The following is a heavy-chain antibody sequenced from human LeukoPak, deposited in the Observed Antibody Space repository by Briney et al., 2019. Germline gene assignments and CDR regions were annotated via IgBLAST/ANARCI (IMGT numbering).Heavy chain of an antibody. CDR1: GYTFTSYY. J-gene: IGHJ6*03. V-gene: IGHV1-46*01. CDR2: INPSGGST. D-gene: IGHD2-2*02. Sequence: ASVKVSCKASGYTFTSYYMHWVRQAPGEGLEWMGIINPSGGSTSYAQKFQGRVTMTRDMSTSTVYMELSSLRSEDTAVYYCARVAAEVVGVPGPIGFGWLRRDYYYMDVWGKGTTVTVSS. CDR3: ARVAAEVVGVPGPIGFGWLRRDYYYMDV.